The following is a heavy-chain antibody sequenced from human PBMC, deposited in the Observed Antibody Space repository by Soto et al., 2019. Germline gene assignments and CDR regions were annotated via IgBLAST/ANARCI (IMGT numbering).Heavy chain of an antibody. CDR2: IKQDGSEK. D-gene: IGHD3-3*01. CDR1: GFTFSSYW. CDR3: ARGSTSAPDHYDFWSGYPIYYYYMDV. J-gene: IGHJ6*03. Sequence: PGGSLRLSCAASGFTFSSYWMSWVRQAPGKGLEWVANIKQDGSEKYYVDSVKGRFTISRDNAKNSLYLQMNSLRAEDTAVYYCARGSTSAPDHYDFWSGYPIYYYYMDVWGKGTTVT. V-gene: IGHV3-7*01.